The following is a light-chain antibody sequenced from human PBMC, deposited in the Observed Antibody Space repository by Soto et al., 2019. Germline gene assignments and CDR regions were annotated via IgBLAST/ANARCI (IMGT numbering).Light chain of an antibody. Sequence: EIVLTQSPGTLSLSPGETATLSCRTSQSVATDLSWYQQKPGQAPRLLISRASTGATGIPDRCSGSGAGTAFTPTINRLEHEDYAVDYCQQHTISLYTFGQGTKLEIK. CDR3: QQHTISLYT. CDR2: RAS. CDR1: QSVATD. J-gene: IGKJ2*01. V-gene: IGKV3-20*01.